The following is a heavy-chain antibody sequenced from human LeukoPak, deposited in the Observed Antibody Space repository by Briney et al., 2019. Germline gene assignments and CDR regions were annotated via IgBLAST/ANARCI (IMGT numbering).Heavy chain of an antibody. D-gene: IGHD6-13*01. J-gene: IGHJ4*02. V-gene: IGHV4-4*07. CDR2: IYTSGST. CDR3: ASEAYSSSNFDY. Sequence: SETLSLTCTVSGGSISSYYWSWIRQPAGKGLEWIGRIYTSGSTNYNPSLKSRVTMSVDTSKNQFSLKLSSVTAADTAVYYCASEAYSSSNFDYWGQGTLVTVSS. CDR1: GGSISSYY.